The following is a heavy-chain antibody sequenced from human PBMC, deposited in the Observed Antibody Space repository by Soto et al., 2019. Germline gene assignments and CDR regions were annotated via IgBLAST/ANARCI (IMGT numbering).Heavy chain of an antibody. Sequence: QVQLQESGPGLVKPSQTLSLTCTVSGGSISSGDYYWGWIRQPPGKGLEWIGYFYYSGSTYYSPSIKSRVTISVDTSKNQFSLKLTSVTAADTAVYYCAGLHCSGGSCYSGGSLYYYGMDVWGQGTTVTVSS. CDR1: GGSISSGDYY. D-gene: IGHD2-15*01. V-gene: IGHV4-30-4*01. CDR3: AGLHCSGGSCYSGGSLYYYGMDV. CDR2: FYYSGST. J-gene: IGHJ6*02.